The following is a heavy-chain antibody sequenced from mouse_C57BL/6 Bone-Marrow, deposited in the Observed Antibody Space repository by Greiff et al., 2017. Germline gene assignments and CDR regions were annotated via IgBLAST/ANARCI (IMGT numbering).Heavy chain of an antibody. V-gene: IGHV1-80*01. CDR3: ARNYGSSYVRYFDV. CDR1: GYAFSSYW. J-gene: IGHJ1*03. D-gene: IGHD1-1*01. Sequence: VKLMESGAELVKPGASVKISCKASGYAFSSYWMNWVKQRPGKGLEWIGQIYPGDGDTNYNGKFKGKATLTADKSSSTAYMQLSSLTSEDSAVYFCARNYGSSYVRYFDVWGTGTTVTVSS. CDR2: IYPGDGDT.